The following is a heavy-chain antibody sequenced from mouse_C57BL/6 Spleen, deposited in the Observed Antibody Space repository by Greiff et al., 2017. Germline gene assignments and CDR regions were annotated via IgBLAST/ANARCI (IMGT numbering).Heavy chain of an antibody. J-gene: IGHJ4*01. CDR1: GFSLSTSGMG. D-gene: IGHD3-2*02. CDR2: IYWDDDK. V-gene: IGHV8-12*01. Sequence: ESGPGILQSSQTLSLTCSFSGFSLSTSGMGVCWLRQPSGKGLEWLAHIYWDDDKCYHPSLKSRPTISKDTSRNQVFLKITSVDTADTATYDCARRRRGDSADAIDYWGQGTSVTVSS. CDR3: ARRRRGDSADAIDY.